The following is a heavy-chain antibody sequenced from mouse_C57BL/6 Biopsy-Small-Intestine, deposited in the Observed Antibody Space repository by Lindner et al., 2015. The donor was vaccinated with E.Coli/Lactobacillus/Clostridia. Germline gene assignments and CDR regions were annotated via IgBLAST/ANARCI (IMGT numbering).Heavy chain of an antibody. CDR3: ARRTGRDWYFDV. CDR2: INPNNGGT. Sequence: VQLQESGPELVKPGASVKIPCKASGYTFTDYNMDWVKQSHGKSLEWIGDINPNNGGTIYNRKFKGKATLTVDKSSSTAYMELRSLTSEDTAVYYCARRTGRDWYFDVWGTGTTVTVSS. CDR1: GYTFTDYN. J-gene: IGHJ1*03. D-gene: IGHD4-1*01. V-gene: IGHV1-18*01.